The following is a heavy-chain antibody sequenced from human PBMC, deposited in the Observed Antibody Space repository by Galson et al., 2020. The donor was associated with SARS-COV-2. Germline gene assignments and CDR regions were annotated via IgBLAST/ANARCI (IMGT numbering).Heavy chain of an antibody. CDR3: ARGAYYDFWSGYYVDDQRWGMDV. J-gene: IGHJ6*02. Sequence: GGSLRLSCAASGFTLRSYDLHWVRQVTGKGLEWVSTIGVAGDTFYPDSVKGRFTISRESAKNSFFLHMNSLRAGDTAVYYCARGAYYDFWSGYYVDDQRWGMDVWGQGTTVTVSS. CDR1: GFTLRSYD. CDR2: IGVAGDT. D-gene: IGHD3-3*01. V-gene: IGHV3-13*01.